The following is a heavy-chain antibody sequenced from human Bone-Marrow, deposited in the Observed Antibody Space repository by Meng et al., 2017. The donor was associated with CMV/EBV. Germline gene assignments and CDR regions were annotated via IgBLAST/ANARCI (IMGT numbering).Heavy chain of an antibody. Sequence: QVQLFQSGPQVARPGPAGKVSCTASGSTVPGSYMHWVRQAPGQGLEWMGWINPTRGGTNYAQKLQGRVTMTRDTSISTAYMELSRLRSDDTAVYYCARVPAAMPGVDYWGQGTLVTVSS. J-gene: IGHJ4*02. CDR1: GSTVPGSY. CDR2: INPTRGGT. D-gene: IGHD2-2*01. V-gene: IGHV1-2*02. CDR3: ARVPAAMPGVDY.